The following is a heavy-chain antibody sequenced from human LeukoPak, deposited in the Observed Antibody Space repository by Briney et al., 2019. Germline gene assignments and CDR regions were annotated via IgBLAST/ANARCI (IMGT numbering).Heavy chain of an antibody. D-gene: IGHD3-22*01. CDR1: GFTFGDYG. V-gene: IGHV3-20*04. Sequence: GGSLRLSCAASGFTFGDYGLSWVRQAPGKGLEWVSGINWNGGRTGYADSVKGRFIISRDNAKNSLYLHMNSLRPEDTAFYCCARGSIALYYFESVGYFAHGGQGTLVTVSS. CDR3: ARGSIALYYFESVGYFAH. CDR2: INWNGGRT. J-gene: IGHJ5*02.